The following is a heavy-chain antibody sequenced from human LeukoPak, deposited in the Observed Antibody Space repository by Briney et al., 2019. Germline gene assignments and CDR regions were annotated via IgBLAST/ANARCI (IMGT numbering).Heavy chain of an antibody. CDR2: ISSSSSYI. V-gene: IGHV3-21*01. J-gene: IGHJ4*02. Sequence: GGSLRLSCAVSGFTFSSYSMNWVRQAPGKGLEWVSSISSSSSYIYYADSVKGRFTISRDNAKNSLYLQMNSLRAEDTAVYYCARARQYYDILTGGSRFVFDYWGQGTLVTVSS. CDR1: GFTFSSYS. D-gene: IGHD3-9*01. CDR3: ARARQYYDILTGGSRFVFDY.